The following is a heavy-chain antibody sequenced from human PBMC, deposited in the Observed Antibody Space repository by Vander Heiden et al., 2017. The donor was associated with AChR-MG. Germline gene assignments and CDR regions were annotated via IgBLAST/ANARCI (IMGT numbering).Heavy chain of an antibody. D-gene: IGHD4-17*01. CDR3: ARSDYGDYNFDY. CDR1: GSGGSIRSGNYY. Sequence: QVQLQESGPGLVKPSPTLSLTCTVSGSGGSIRSGNYYWSWIRQSAGKGLEWIGRIYTSGTTTYNPSLKSRVTMSVDPSNNQFSLKVTSVTAADTAVYYCARSDYGDYNFDYWGQGNLVTVSS. CDR2: IYTSGTT. J-gene: IGHJ4*02. V-gene: IGHV4-61*02.